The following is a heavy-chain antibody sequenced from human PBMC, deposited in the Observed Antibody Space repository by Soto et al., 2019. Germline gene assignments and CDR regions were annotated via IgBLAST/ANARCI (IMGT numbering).Heavy chain of an antibody. CDR3: ATVRGGYDYVWGSYRSRWFDP. Sequence: QVQLVQSGAEVKKPGSSVKVSWKASGGPFSSYASSWVRQAPGQRLEWMGGILPIFGTANYAQKFQGRVTITADESTSTAYMEPSSLTSEVTAVYYCATVRGGYDYVWGSYRSRWFDPWGQGTLVTVSS. D-gene: IGHD3-16*02. CDR1: GGPFSSYA. J-gene: IGHJ5*02. CDR2: ILPIFGTA. V-gene: IGHV1-69*12.